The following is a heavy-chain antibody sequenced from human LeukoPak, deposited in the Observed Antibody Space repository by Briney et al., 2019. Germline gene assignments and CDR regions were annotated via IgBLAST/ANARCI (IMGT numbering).Heavy chain of an antibody. CDR2: IYYSGST. CDR3: ASSRRNDYVWGSYRREYDAFDI. V-gene: IGHV4-31*03. D-gene: IGHD3-16*02. CDR1: GGSISSGGYY. J-gene: IGHJ3*02. Sequence: SETLSLTCTVSGGSISSGGYYWSWIRQHPGKGLEWIAYIYYSGSTYYNPSLKSRITISVDTSKNQFSLKLSSVTAADTAVYYCASSRRNDYVWGSYRREYDAFDIWGQGTMVTVS.